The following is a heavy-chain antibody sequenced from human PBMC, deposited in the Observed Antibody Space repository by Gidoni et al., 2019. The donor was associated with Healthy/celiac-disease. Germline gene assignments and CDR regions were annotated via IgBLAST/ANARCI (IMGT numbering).Heavy chain of an antibody. CDR1: GYRFTSYW. Sequence: EVQLVQSGAEVKKPGESLKISCKGSGYRFTSYWIGWVRQMPGKGLEWMGIIYPGDSDTRYSPSFQGQVTISADKSISTSYLQWSSLKASDTARYYCARHGSIVGATTEDAFDIWGQGTMVTVSS. J-gene: IGHJ3*02. CDR3: ARHGSIVGATTEDAFDI. CDR2: IYPGDSDT. V-gene: IGHV5-51*01. D-gene: IGHD1-26*01.